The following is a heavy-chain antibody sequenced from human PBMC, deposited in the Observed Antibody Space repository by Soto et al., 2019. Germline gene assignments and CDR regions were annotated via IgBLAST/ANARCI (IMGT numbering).Heavy chain of an antibody. CDR1: GFDFNNYW. CDR3: ARDQTTGDWFDA. Sequence: GGSLRLSCGASGFDFNNYWMHWVRQDPGKGLVWVSRINGDGSDTKYADSVKGRFTISKDNAKKTVYLQMNSLRAEDTAVYYCARDQTTGDWFDAWGQGTLVTVSS. J-gene: IGHJ5*02. D-gene: IGHD4-17*01. CDR2: INGDGSDT. V-gene: IGHV3-74*03.